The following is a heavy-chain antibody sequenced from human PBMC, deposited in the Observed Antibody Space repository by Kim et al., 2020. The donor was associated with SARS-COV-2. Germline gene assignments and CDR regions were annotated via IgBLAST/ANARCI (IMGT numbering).Heavy chain of an antibody. CDR1: GFTFSSYS. J-gene: IGHJ2*01. CDR2: ISSSSSYI. D-gene: IGHD6-19*01. Sequence: GGSLRLSCAASGFTFSSYSMNWVRQAPGKGLEWVSSISSSSSYIYYADSVKGRFTISRDNAKNSLYLQMNSLRAEDTAVYYCARGGPKTYSSGWSHPKYWYFDLWGRGTLVTVSS. V-gene: IGHV3-21*01. CDR3: ARGGPKTYSSGWSHPKYWYFDL.